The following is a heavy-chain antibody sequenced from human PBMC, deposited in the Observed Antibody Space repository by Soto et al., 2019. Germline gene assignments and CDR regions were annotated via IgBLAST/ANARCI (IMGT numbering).Heavy chain of an antibody. CDR1: GAPITSGSDS. CDR3: ARDMSGCSSSDCYLSGWFDP. J-gene: IGHJ5*02. D-gene: IGHD6-19*01. CDR2: IYQSGST. Sequence: PSETLSLTCTVSGAPITSGSDSWSRIRQPPGKGLEWIGFIYQSGSTHYNPSLKSRVTISVDRSKNHFSLQLTSLTAADTAVYYCARDMSGCSSSDCYLSGWFDPWGPGTLVTVSS. V-gene: IGHV4-30-2*01.